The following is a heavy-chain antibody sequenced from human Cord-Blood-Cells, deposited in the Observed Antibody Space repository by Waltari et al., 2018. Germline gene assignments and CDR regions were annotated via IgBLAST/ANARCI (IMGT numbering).Heavy chain of an antibody. J-gene: IGHJ3*02. CDR1: GRSISSSSYY. Sequence: QLQLQESGPGLVKPSETLSLTCTVSGRSISSSSYYWGWIRQPPGKGLEWIGSIYYSGSTYYNPALKGRITISVDPSKNECSLKLSSVTAADTAVYYCASSTGDDAFDIWGQGTMVTVSS. CDR2: IYYSGST. CDR3: ASSTGDDAFDI. D-gene: IGHD7-27*01. V-gene: IGHV4-39*01.